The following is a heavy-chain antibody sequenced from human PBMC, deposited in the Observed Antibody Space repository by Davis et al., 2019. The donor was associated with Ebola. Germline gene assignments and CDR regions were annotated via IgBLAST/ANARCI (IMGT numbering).Heavy chain of an antibody. J-gene: IGHJ4*02. CDR3: ARVASPSSFDY. V-gene: IGHV1-18*01. Sequence: ASVKVSCKASGGTFSSYTISWVRQAPGQGLEWMGWISVYNDNRNYAQKFQDRVTMTTDTSPSTAYMELGSLRSDDTAVYYCARVASPSSFDYWGQGTLVTVSS. CDR1: GGTFSSYT. CDR2: ISVYNDNR. D-gene: IGHD6-6*01.